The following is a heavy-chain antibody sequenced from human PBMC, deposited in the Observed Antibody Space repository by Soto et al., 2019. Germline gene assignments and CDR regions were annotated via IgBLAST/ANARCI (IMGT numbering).Heavy chain of an antibody. CDR3: GGEWAATGPFDE. CDR2: ISAYNGNT. V-gene: IGHV1-18*01. CDR1: GYTFTSYG. D-gene: IGHD6-13*01. J-gene: IGHJ4*02. Sequence: QVQLVQSGAEVKKPGASVKVSCKASGYTFTSYGTSWVRQATAQRLEWMGWISAYNGNTNYAQKSQGRVTMTTDTFTGEALMVRRARRSHCASVYYCGGEWAATGPFDEWGEGTLVTVSS.